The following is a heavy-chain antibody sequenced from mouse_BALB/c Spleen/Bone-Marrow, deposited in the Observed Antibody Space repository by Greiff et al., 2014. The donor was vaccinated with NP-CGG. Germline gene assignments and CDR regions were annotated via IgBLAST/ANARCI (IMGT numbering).Heavy chain of an antibody. V-gene: IGHV2-6-5*01. Sequence: VNLVESGPGLVAPSQSLSITCTVSGFSLNDYGVSWIRQPPGKGLEWLGVIWGGGSTYYNSALKSRLSISKDNSKSPVFLKMNSLQTDDTAMYYCAKQYGNYDWYFDVWGAGTTVTVSS. CDR3: AKQYGNYDWYFDV. D-gene: IGHD2-1*01. CDR1: GFSLNDYG. J-gene: IGHJ1*01. CDR2: IWGGGST.